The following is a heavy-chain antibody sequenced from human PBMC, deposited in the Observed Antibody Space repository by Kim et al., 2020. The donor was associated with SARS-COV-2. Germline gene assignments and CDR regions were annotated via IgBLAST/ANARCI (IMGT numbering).Heavy chain of an antibody. V-gene: IGHV4-34*01. Sequence: SETLSLTCAVYGGSFSGYYWSWIRQPPGKGLEWIGEINHSGSTNYNPSLKSRVTISVDTSKNQFSLKLSSVTAADTAVYYCATPAAWGSGSYYRPSYYYGMDVWGQGTTVTVSS. D-gene: IGHD3-10*01. CDR2: INHSGST. CDR3: ATPAAWGSGSYYRPSYYYGMDV. J-gene: IGHJ6*02. CDR1: GGSFSGYY.